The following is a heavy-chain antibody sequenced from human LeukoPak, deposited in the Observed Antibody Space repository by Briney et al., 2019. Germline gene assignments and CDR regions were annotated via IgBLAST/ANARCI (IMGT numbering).Heavy chain of an antibody. CDR3: AKDGGLQTPAYYYYMDV. Sequence: GGSLRLSCAASGFTFSSYSMNWVRQAPGKGLEWVAFIRYDGSNKYYADSVKGRFTISRDNSKNTLYLQMNSLRAEDTAVYYCAKDGGLQTPAYYYYMDVWGKGTTVTVSS. J-gene: IGHJ6*03. CDR1: GFTFSSYS. D-gene: IGHD3-16*01. V-gene: IGHV3-30*02. CDR2: IRYDGSNK.